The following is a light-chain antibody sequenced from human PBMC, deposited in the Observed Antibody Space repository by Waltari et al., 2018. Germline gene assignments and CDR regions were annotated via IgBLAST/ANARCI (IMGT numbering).Light chain of an antibody. V-gene: IGLV1-40*01. Sequence: ISCTGSSSNIGAGYDVHWYQQLPGTAPKLLIYGNSNRPSGVPDRFSGSKSGTSASLAITGLQAEDEADYYCQSYDSSLSGGVFGGGTKLTVL. CDR3: QSYDSSLSGGV. CDR1: SSNIGAGYD. J-gene: IGLJ2*01. CDR2: GNS.